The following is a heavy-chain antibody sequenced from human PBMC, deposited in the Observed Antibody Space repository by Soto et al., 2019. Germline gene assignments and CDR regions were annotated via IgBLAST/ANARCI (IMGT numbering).Heavy chain of an antibody. Sequence: QVQLQESGPGLVKPSQTLSLTCTVSGGSISSGGYYWSWIRQHPGNVLDPQHPGKGLEWIGDIYYRGFNSYNPSLKSRVTISVATSNNQFSLKLSSVTAAATAVYYCARSISTWGQGTLVTVSS. CDR2: IYYRGFN. CDR3: ARSIST. CDR1: GGSISSGGYY. D-gene: IGHD3-3*01. J-gene: IGHJ4*02. V-gene: IGHV4-31*03.